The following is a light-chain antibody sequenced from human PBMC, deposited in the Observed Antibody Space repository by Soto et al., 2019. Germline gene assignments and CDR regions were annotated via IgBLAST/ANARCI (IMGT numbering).Light chain of an antibody. Sequence: EIVLTQSPGSLSLSPGERATLSCRASQSVSSTFFAWYQQRPGQAPRLLMYGASSRATGIPERFSGSGSGTDFTLTSSRLEPEVFAVYYCQQFDSSVTFGQGTKVEIK. CDR1: QSVSSTF. V-gene: IGKV3-20*01. CDR2: GAS. J-gene: IGKJ1*01. CDR3: QQFDSSVT.